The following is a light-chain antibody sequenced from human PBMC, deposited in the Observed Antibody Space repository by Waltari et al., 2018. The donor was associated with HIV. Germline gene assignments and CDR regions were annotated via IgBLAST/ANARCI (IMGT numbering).Light chain of an antibody. Sequence: QSALTHPTSASGPLGQSVTISCTASSTDIGAYYFFSWFKLLLYEVSRRPSTVSDRFSGSRSGNTAFLTVAGLQPDDEATYFCSSYGDSLKILFGGGTNVTIL. CDR1: STDIGAYYF. CDR3: SSYGDSLKIL. CDR2: EVS. J-gene: IGLJ3*02. V-gene: IGLV2-8*01.